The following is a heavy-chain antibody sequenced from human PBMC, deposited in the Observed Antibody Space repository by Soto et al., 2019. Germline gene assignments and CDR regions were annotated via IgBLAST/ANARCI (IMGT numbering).Heavy chain of an antibody. J-gene: IGHJ4*02. Sequence: EVQLLESGGGLVQPGGSLRLSCAASGFTFSSYAMSWVRQAPGKGLKWVSAIGVSGDTTYYADSVKGRFTISRDNSKNTLYLQMGSLRAEETAVYYCAKVRRFGELRSLYWGQGTLVTVSS. V-gene: IGHV3-23*01. CDR1: GFTFSSYA. CDR3: AKVRRFGELRSLY. CDR2: IGVSGDTT. D-gene: IGHD3-10*01.